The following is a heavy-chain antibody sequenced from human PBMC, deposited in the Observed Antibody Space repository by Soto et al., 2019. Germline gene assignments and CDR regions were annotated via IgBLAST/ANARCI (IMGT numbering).Heavy chain of an antibody. D-gene: IGHD6-19*01. CDR3: ATSSGWYPFDY. J-gene: IGHJ4*02. CDR2: ISSSSSYI. CDR1: GFTFSSYS. V-gene: IGHV3-21*01. Sequence: WGSLGLSCASSGFTFSSYSMNWARQAPGKGLEWVSSISSSSSYIYYADSVKGRFTISRDNAKNSLYLQMNSLRAEDTAVYYCATSSGWYPFDYWGQGTLVTVSS.